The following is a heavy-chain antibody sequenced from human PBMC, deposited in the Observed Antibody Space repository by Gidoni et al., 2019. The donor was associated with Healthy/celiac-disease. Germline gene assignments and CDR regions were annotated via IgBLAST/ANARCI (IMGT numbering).Heavy chain of an antibody. D-gene: IGHD6-19*01. Sequence: QVQLQESGPGLVKPSQTLSLTCPVSGRSISSGSYYWSWIRQPAGKGLEWIGRIYTSGSTNYNPSLKSRVTISVDTSKNQFSLKLSSVTAADTAVYYCARGSGWLRDDAFDIWGQGTMVTVSS. CDR2: IYTSGST. CDR1: GRSISSGSYY. J-gene: IGHJ3*02. V-gene: IGHV4-61*02. CDR3: ARGSGWLRDDAFDI.